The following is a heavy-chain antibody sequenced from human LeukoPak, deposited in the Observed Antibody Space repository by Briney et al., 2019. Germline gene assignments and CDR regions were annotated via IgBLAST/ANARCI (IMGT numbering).Heavy chain of an antibody. CDR3: ARRDYYAGTATIAAVDR. D-gene: IGHD3-10*01. V-gene: IGHV5-51*03. J-gene: IGHJ4*02. CDR2: IYPGESDT. CDR1: GYSFTNFN. Sequence: PWESLKISCKGSGYSFTNFNIDWVRQMPGKGLEGMGIIYPGESDTRYSPSFQGQVTISVDKSISTPYLKWSSLKASDTAMYYCARRDYYAGTATIAAVDRWGQGTLVTVSS.